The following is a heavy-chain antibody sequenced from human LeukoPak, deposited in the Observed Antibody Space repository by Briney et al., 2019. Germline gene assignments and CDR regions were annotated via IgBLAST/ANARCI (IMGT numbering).Heavy chain of an antibody. CDR2: IKQDGSEK. Sequence: GGSLRLSCAASGFTFSTYWMSWVRQAPGKGLEWVANIKQDGSEKYYVDSVKGRFTISRDNAKSSLYLQMNSLRAEDTAVYYCASTFGLGAFWGQGTLVTVSS. D-gene: IGHD3/OR15-3a*01. V-gene: IGHV3-7*05. CDR1: GFTFSTYW. J-gene: IGHJ4*02. CDR3: ASTFGLGAF.